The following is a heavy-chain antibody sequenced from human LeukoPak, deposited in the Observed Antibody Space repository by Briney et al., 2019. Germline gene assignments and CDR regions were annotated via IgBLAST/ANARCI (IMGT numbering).Heavy chain of an antibody. J-gene: IGHJ4*02. D-gene: IGHD2-15*01. Sequence: GGSLRLSCAASGFTFSNYWMSWVRQAPGKGLKWVANIKQDGSEKYYVDSVKGRFTISRDNAKNSLYLQMNSLRAEDTAVYYCARDHGRYCSGGSCYFGGFFEYWGQGTLGTVSS. CDR3: ARDHGRYCSGGSCYFGGFFEY. CDR1: GFTFSNYW. V-gene: IGHV3-7*03. CDR2: IKQDGSEK.